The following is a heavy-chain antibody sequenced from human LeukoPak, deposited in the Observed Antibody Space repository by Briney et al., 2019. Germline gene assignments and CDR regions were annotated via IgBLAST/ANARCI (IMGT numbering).Heavy chain of an antibody. Sequence: PGESLRLSCAASGFTFSTYAMSWVRQAPGKGLEWVSAISGSGGSTYYADSVKGRFTISRDNSKNTLYLQMNSLRAEDTAVNYCATHPSMVRGVFDYWGQGTLVTVSS. CDR1: GFTFSTYA. CDR3: ATHPSMVRGVFDY. J-gene: IGHJ4*02. CDR2: ISGSGGST. D-gene: IGHD3-10*01. V-gene: IGHV3-23*01.